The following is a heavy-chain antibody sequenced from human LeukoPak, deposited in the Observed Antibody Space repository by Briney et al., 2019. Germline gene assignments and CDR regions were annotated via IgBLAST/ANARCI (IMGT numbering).Heavy chain of an antibody. V-gene: IGHV3-23*01. J-gene: IGHJ4*02. CDR2: ISGSGGST. D-gene: IGHD3-10*01. CDR3: AKDGMVRGVKPYYFDY. Sequence: GGSLRLSCAASGFTFTSYAMSWVRQAPGKGLEWGSAISGSGGSTYYADSVKGRFTISRDNTKNTLYLQMNSLRAEDTAVYYCAKDGMVRGVKPYYFDYWGQGTLVTVSS. CDR1: GFTFTSYA.